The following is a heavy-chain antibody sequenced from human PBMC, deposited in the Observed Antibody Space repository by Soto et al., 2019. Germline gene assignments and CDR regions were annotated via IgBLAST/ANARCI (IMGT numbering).Heavy chain of an antibody. D-gene: IGHD6-19*01. CDR2: IYHSGST. Sequence: SETLSLTCAVSGYSISSGYYWGWIRQPPGKGLEWIGSIYHSGSTYYNPSLKSRVTISVDTSKNQFSLKLSSVTAADTAVYYCARRSGSYYYGMDVWGQGTTVTVSS. J-gene: IGHJ6*02. V-gene: IGHV4-38-2*01. CDR3: ARRSGSYYYGMDV. CDR1: GYSISSGYY.